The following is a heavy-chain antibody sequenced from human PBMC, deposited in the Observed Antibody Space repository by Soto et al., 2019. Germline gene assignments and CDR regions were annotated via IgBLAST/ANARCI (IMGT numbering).Heavy chain of an antibody. V-gene: IGHV1-3*01. CDR3: ARGGYDYPSDYGDYDEYNWFEP. CDR2: INAGNGNT. J-gene: IGHJ5*02. D-gene: IGHD4-17*01. Sequence: QVQLVQSGAEVKKPGASVKVSCKASGYTFTSYAMHLVRQAPGQRLEWMGWINAGNGNTKYSQKFQGIVTISRATSASTAYMERRRLRSEDKAVYCCARGGYDYPSDYGDYDEYNWFEPWGQGTLVTVSS. CDR1: GYTFTSYA.